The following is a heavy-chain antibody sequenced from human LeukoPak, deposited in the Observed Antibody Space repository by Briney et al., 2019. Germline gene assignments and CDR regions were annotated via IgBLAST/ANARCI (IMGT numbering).Heavy chain of an antibody. Sequence: GESQKISYKDSGYSFTNYWSGWVRQMPGKGLEWVGIIYPADSDTRYITVFEGQVTTSADNSITTAYLQRRRLTASHTAMYYFGRVPGGMTTVPFDYGGRGTLVTVSS. CDR1: GYSFTNYW. V-gene: IGHV5-51*01. CDR3: GRVPGGMTTVPFDY. CDR2: IYPADSDT. J-gene: IGHJ4*02. D-gene: IGHD4-11*01.